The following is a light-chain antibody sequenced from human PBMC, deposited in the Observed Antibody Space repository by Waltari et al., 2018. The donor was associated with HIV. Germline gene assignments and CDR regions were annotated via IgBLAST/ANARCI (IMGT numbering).Light chain of an antibody. CDR1: SSDVGGDTY. V-gene: IGLV2-8*01. CDR3: ISYSANNNFDV. J-gene: IGLJ1*01. Sequence: QSALTQPPSASGSPGQSVTISCTGTSSDVGGDTYVSWYQQHPGKAPKLIIYEVRKRPSGVPYRFSGSKSGNTASLTVSGLQAEDEADYYFISYSANNNFDVFGTGTKVTVL. CDR2: EVR.